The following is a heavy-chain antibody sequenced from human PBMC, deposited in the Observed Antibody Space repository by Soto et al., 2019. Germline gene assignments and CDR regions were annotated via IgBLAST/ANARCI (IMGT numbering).Heavy chain of an antibody. V-gene: IGHV1-69*01. CDR1: GGTFSKDA. CDR2: LIPVFGSP. CDR3: TIVLGYTFEPGKTRYYAMDV. J-gene: IGHJ6*02. Sequence: QVQLVQSGAEVKKPGSSVTVSCKTSGGTFSKDAINWVRQVTGQGLEWMGLLIPVFGSPIYAQKFQGRIRTTADESTSTAFMDLSSRRSENMAVYYCTIVLGYTFEPGKTRYYAMDVWGQGTTVSVSS. D-gene: IGHD5-18*01.